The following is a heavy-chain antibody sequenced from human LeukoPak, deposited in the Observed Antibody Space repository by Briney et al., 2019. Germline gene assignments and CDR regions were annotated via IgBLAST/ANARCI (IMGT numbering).Heavy chain of an antibody. V-gene: IGHV3-7*03. CDR3: ASSSREKLDAFDI. J-gene: IGHJ3*02. CDR2: IKQDGSEK. CDR1: GFTFSSYW. Sequence: PGGSLRLSCAASGFTFSSYWMSWVRQAPGKGLEWVANIKQDGSEKYYVDSVKGRFTISRDNAKNSLYLQMNSLRAEDTAVYYCASSSREKLDAFDIWGQGTMVTVSS. D-gene: IGHD1-26*01.